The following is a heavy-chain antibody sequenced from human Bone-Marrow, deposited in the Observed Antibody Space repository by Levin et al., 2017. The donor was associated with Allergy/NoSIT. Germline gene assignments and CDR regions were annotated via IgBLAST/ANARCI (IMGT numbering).Heavy chain of an antibody. Sequence: GESLKISCKASGFTFGDYAMSWFRQAPGKGLEWVGLISSKAYDETTVYAASVQGRFTISRDDSKSIAYLQMNSLKTEDTAVYYCSRVVGSGWPTEDWGQGTLVTVSS. J-gene: IGHJ4*02. CDR3: SRVVGSGWPTED. CDR1: GFTFGDYA. V-gene: IGHV3-49*03. CDR2: ISSKAYDETT. D-gene: IGHD6-19*01.